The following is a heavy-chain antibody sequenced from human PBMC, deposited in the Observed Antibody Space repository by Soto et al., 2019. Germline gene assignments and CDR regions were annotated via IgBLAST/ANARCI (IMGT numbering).Heavy chain of an antibody. CDR2: IIPISGTT. Sequence: QVQLVQSGAEVKRPESSMKVSCKPSGGTFNNYAINWVRQAPGQGLEWMGAIIPISGTTKYAQKFQGRVTITADKSTSTGYMDLRSLRSEDTAVYYCARWGGLSCSGAVCFKKPFDYWGQGTLVTVSS. CDR1: GGTFNNYA. V-gene: IGHV1-69*06. J-gene: IGHJ4*02. CDR3: ARWGGLSCSGAVCFKKPFDY. D-gene: IGHD2-8*02.